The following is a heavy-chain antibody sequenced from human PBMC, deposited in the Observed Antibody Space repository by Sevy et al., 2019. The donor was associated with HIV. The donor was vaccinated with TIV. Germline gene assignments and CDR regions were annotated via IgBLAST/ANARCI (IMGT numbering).Heavy chain of an antibody. CDR1: GGTFSSYA. V-gene: IGHV1-69*13. Sequence: ASVKVSCKASGGTFSSYAISWVRQAPGQGLEWMGGIIPIFGTANYAQMFQGRVTITADESTSTAYMELSSLRSEDTAVYYCARGRYCSSTSCYWAYYYYGMDVWGQGTTVTVSS. CDR3: ARGRYCSSTSCYWAYYYYGMDV. D-gene: IGHD2-2*01. J-gene: IGHJ6*02. CDR2: IIPIFGTA.